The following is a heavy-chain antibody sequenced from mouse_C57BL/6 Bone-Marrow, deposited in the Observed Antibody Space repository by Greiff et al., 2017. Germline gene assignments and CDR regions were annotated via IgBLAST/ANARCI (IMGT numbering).Heavy chain of an antibody. V-gene: IGHV5-6*01. Sequence: EVKLMESGGDLVKPGGSLKLSCAASGFTFSSYGMSWVRQTPDKRLEWVATISSGGSYTYYPDSVKGRFTISRDNAKNTLYLQMSSLKSEDTAMYYCAGLRGFAYWGQGTLVTVSA. CDR2: ISSGGSYT. J-gene: IGHJ3*01. CDR3: AGLRGFAY. CDR1: GFTFSSYG. D-gene: IGHD1-1*01.